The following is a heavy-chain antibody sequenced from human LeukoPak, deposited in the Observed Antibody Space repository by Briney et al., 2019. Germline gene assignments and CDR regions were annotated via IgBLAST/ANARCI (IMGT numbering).Heavy chain of an antibody. CDR1: GFTFSSYS. CDR2: ISSSSSYI. Sequence: PGGSLRLSCAASGFTFSSYSMNWVRQAPGKGLEWVSSISSSSSYIYYADSVKGRFTISRDNAKNSLYLQMNSLRAEDTAVYYCARESVDYYDSSGYLPFDYWGQGTLVTVSS. D-gene: IGHD3-22*01. CDR3: ARESVDYYDSSGYLPFDY. J-gene: IGHJ4*02. V-gene: IGHV3-21*01.